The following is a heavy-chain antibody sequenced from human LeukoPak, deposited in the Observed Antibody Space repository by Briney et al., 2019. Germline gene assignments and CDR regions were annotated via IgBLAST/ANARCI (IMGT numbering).Heavy chain of an antibody. CDR1: GFTFSSYW. Sequence: PGGCLRLSCAASGFTFSSYWMSWVRQAPGKGLGWVANIKQDGSEKYYVDSVKGRFTISRDNAKNSLYLQMNSLRAEDTAVYYCASWGSRYDKQETKYYFDYWGQGTLVTVSS. D-gene: IGHD5-12*01. CDR3: ASWGSRYDKQETKYYFDY. V-gene: IGHV3-7*01. CDR2: IKQDGSEK. J-gene: IGHJ4*02.